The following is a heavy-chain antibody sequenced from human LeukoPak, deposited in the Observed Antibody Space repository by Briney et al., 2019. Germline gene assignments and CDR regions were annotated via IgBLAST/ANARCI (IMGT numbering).Heavy chain of an antibody. CDR3: ARAFWLADAFDI. D-gene: IGHD3-22*01. CDR1: GGSFSGYY. CDR2: INHSGST. J-gene: IGHJ3*02. Sequence: SETLSLTCAVYGGSFSGYYWSWIRQPPGKGLEWIGEINHSGSTNYNPSLKSRVTISVDTSKNQFSLKLSSVTAADTAVYYCARAFWLADAFDIWGQGTMVTVSS. V-gene: IGHV4-34*01.